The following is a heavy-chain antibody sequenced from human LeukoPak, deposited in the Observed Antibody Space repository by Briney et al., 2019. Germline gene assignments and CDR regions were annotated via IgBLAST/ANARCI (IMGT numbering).Heavy chain of an antibody. J-gene: IGHJ4*02. CDR1: GGSFSGYY. V-gene: IGHV4-34*01. Sequence: SETLSLTCAVYGGSFSGYYWSWVRQPPGKGLEWIGEINHSGSTNYNPSLKSRVTISVDTSKNQFSLKLSSVTAADTAVYYCARGETLFDYWGQGTLVTVSS. CDR2: INHSGST. CDR3: ARGETLFDY.